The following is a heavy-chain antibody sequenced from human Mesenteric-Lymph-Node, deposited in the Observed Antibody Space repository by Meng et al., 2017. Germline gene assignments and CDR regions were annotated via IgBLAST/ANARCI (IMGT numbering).Heavy chain of an antibody. CDR1: EGSIRDSYSY. Sequence: SETLSLTCSVSEGSIRDSYSYCAWARQPPGKGLEWIASINYSGTTYYNPSLKSRVTISVDTSNQFSLKLTSVTAADTAVYYCVRILEGLGTWFDPWGQGIRVTVSS. V-gene: IGHV4-39*07. J-gene: IGHJ5*02. D-gene: IGHD3-16*01. CDR3: VRILEGLGTWFDP. CDR2: INYSGTT.